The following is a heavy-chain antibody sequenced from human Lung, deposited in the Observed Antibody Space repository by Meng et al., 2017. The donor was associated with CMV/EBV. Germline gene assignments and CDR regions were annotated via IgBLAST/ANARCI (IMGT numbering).Heavy chain of an antibody. Sequence: GXXKLSCTVSGDSMNNYYWNWIRQPPGKGLEWIGYMYYSGSTNYNPSLKSRVTISVDTSKNQFSLILSSVTAADTAVYYCARGGRGAAAGQDYWGQGTLVTVSS. D-gene: IGHD6-13*01. CDR1: GDSMNNYY. CDR3: ARGGRGAAAGQDY. V-gene: IGHV4-59*01. CDR2: MYYSGST. J-gene: IGHJ4*02.